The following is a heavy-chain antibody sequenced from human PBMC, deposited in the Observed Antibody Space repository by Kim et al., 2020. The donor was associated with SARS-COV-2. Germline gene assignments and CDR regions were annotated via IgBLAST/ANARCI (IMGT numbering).Heavy chain of an antibody. CDR3: ARVRVLRFLEWLYGMDV. V-gene: IGHV1-3*01. J-gene: IGHJ6*02. Sequence: FQGRVTMNRDTAASTAYMELSSLRSEDTAVYYCARVRVLRFLEWLYGMDVWGQGTTVTVSS. D-gene: IGHD3-3*01.